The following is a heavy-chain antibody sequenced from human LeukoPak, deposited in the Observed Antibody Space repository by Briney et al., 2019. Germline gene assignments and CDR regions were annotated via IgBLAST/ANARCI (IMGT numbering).Heavy chain of an antibody. Sequence: PGGSLRLSCAASGFTFSTYWMNWVRQAPGKGLVWVSRISSHGSSTIYADSVKGRSTISRDSAKNTLYQPVNSLSAEDTAVYYCARIKEGAFDIWGQGTMVTVSS. CDR1: GFTFSTYW. CDR3: ARIKEGAFDI. V-gene: IGHV3-74*01. CDR2: ISSHGSST. J-gene: IGHJ3*02.